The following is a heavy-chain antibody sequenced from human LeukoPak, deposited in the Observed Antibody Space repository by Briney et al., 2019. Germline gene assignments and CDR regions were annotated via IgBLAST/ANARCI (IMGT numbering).Heavy chain of an antibody. CDR3: ARDLGDCYNSYAFDV. CDR1: GYTFTAYY. J-gene: IGHJ3*01. D-gene: IGHD5-24*01. CDR2: INPDSGGT. Sequence: ASVKVSCKASGYTFTAYYMHWVRQAPGQGLEWMGWINPDSGGTSSPQKFQGRVTMTRDTSISTAYMELRRLTSDDTAVYYCARDLGDCYNSYAFDVWGQGTMVTVSS. V-gene: IGHV1-2*02.